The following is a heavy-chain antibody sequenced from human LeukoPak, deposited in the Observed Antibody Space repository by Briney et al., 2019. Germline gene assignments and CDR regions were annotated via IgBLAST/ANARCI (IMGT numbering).Heavy chain of an antibody. CDR2: ISSGSSYT. D-gene: IGHD5-24*01. CDR3: ARSGDGYNRFDY. Sequence: GGSLRLSCAASGFTFINYAMHWVRQAPGKGLEWVSYISSGSSYTNYADSVKGRFTISRDNAKNSLYLQMNSLRAEDTAVYYCARSGDGYNRFDYWGQGTLVTVSS. V-gene: IGHV3-11*03. CDR1: GFTFINYA. J-gene: IGHJ4*02.